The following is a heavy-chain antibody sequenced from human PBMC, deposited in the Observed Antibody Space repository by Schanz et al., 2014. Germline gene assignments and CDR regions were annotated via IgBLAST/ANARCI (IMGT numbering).Heavy chain of an antibody. V-gene: IGHV1-46*03. Sequence: QVQLVQSGAEVKKPGASVKVSCKASGYTFTTYYIHWVRQAPGQGLEWMGKINPSSGTTRIAQNYQGRLTVTRDTSTSTVNKELSSLRSEDTTVYYCARGGFFDSTSFDSWGQGTLVTVSS. J-gene: IGHJ4*02. CDR3: ARGGFFDSTSFDS. CDR1: GYTFTTYY. CDR2: INPSSGTT. D-gene: IGHD2-2*01.